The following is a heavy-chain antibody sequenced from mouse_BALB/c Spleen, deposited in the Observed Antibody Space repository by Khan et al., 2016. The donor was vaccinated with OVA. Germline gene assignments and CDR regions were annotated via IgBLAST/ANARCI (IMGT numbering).Heavy chain of an antibody. J-gene: IGHJ3*01. CDR3: ARSGYENPLAY. D-gene: IGHD2-3*01. Sequence: VQLQQPGAELVKPGASVKISCKASGYTFTSFYMYWVKQRPGQGLEWIGGINPSNGDTHFYEKFKSKATLTVDKSSTTAYMQFSSLTSEDSAVYYCARSGYENPLAYWGQGTLVTVSA. CDR2: INPSNGDT. CDR1: GYTFTSFY. V-gene: IGHV1S81*02.